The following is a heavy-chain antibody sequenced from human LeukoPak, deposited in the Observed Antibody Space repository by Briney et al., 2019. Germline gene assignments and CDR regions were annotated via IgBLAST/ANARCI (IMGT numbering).Heavy chain of an antibody. Sequence: GGSLRPSCAASGFTFSSYGMHWVRQAPGKGLEWVAVISYDGSNKYYADSVEGRFTISRDNSKNTLYLQMNSLRAEDTAVYYCAKVWGSGWSSCWLYYYYGMDAWGQGTTVTVSS. CDR1: GFTFSSYG. CDR2: ISYDGSNK. J-gene: IGHJ6*02. V-gene: IGHV3-30*18. D-gene: IGHD6-13*01. CDR3: AKVWGSGWSSCWLYYYYGMDA.